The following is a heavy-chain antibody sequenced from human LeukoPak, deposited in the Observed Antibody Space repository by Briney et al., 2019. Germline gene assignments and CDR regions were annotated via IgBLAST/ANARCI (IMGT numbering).Heavy chain of an antibody. V-gene: IGHV4-31*03. CDR2: IYYSGST. D-gene: IGHD2-2*01. CDR1: GGSISSGGYY. CDR3: ARNRAAARAPFDY. J-gene: IGHJ4*02. Sequence: PSETLSLTCTVSGGSISSGGYYWSWIRQHPGKGLEWIGYIYYSGSTYYNPSLKSRVTISVDTSKNQFSLKLSSVTAADTAVYYCARNRAAARAPFDYWGQGTLVTVSS.